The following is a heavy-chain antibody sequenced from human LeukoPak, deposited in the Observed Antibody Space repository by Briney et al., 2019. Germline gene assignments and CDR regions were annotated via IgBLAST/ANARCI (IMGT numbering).Heavy chain of an antibody. CDR2: ISSSSSTI. CDR3: AREGPKSGDSMFDY. D-gene: IGHD4-17*01. CDR1: GFTFSSYS. J-gene: IGHJ4*02. V-gene: IGHV3-48*01. Sequence: GGSLRLSCAASGFTFSSYSMNWVRQAPGKGLEWVSYISSSSSTIYYADSVKGRFTISRDNAKNSLYLQMNSLRAEDPAVYYCAREGPKSGDSMFDYWGQETLVTVSS.